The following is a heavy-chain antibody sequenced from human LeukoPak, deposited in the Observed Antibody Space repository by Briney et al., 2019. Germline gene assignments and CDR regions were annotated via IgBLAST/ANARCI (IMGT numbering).Heavy chain of an antibody. CDR1: GGSISSYY. Sequence: SETLSLTCTVSGGSISSYYWSWIRQPPGKGLEWIGHIYYTGRTNYNPSLKSRVTISVDTSKNQFSLKVTSVTAADTAVYYCATQGYCSGGSCYPRAYYFDYWGQGTLVTVSS. V-gene: IGHV4-59*01. D-gene: IGHD2-15*01. CDR3: ATQGYCSGGSCYPRAYYFDY. J-gene: IGHJ4*02. CDR2: IYYTGRT.